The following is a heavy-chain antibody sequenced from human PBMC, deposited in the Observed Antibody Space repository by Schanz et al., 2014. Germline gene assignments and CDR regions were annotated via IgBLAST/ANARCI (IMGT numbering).Heavy chain of an antibody. CDR1: GFTFTNLG. CDR3: AKSYDTSGYSGFDY. J-gene: IGHJ4*02. V-gene: IGHV3-NL1*01. CDR2: ISWDSGSI. Sequence: QVQLVESGGGVVQPGGSLRLSCAASGFTFTNLGMHWVRRAPGKGLEWVSGISWDSGSIGYADSVKGRFTISRDNAKDSLYLQMNSLRTEDTAVYFCAKSYDTSGYSGFDYWGQGTLVTVSS. D-gene: IGHD3-22*01.